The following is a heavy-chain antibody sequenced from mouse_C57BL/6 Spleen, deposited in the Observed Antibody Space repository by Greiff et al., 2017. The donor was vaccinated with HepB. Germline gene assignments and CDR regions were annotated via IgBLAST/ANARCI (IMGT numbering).Heavy chain of an antibody. J-gene: IGHJ2*01. V-gene: IGHV1-82*01. CDR3: ARKEDWDVDY. CDR1: GYAFSSSW. D-gene: IGHD4-1*01. CDR2: IYPGDGDT. Sequence: QVQLQQSGPELVKPGASVKISCKASGYAFSSSWMNWVKQRPGKGLEWIGRIYPGDGDTNYNGKFKGKATLTADKSSSTAYMQLSSLTSEDSAVYFCARKEDWDVDYWGQGTTLTVSS.